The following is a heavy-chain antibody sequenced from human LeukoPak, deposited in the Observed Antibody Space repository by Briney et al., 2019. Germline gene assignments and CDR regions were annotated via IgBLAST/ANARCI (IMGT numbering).Heavy chain of an antibody. D-gene: IGHD1-26*01. CDR1: GGSISSDSYY. CDR3: ARDPYSGSYSDYYYYYMDV. CDR2: IYTSGST. Sequence: SETLSLTCTVSGGSISSDSYYWSWIRQAAGKGLEWIGRIYTSGSTNYNPSLKSRVTISVDTSKNQFSLKLSSVTAADTAVYYCARDPYSGSYSDYYYYYMDVWGKGTTVTVSS. J-gene: IGHJ6*03. V-gene: IGHV4-61*02.